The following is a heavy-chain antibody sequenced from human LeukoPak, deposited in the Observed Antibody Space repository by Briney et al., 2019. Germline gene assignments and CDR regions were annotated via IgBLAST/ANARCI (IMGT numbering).Heavy chain of an antibody. V-gene: IGHV4-4*07. Sequence: PSETLSLTCTVSGGSISSYYWSWIRQPAGKGLEWIGRIYTSGSTNYNPSLKSRVTMSVDTSKNQFSLKLSSATAADTAVYYCARESVQWELRWWFDPWGQGTLVTVSS. CDR3: ARESVQWELRWWFDP. D-gene: IGHD1-26*01. CDR1: GGSISSYY. CDR2: IYTSGST. J-gene: IGHJ5*02.